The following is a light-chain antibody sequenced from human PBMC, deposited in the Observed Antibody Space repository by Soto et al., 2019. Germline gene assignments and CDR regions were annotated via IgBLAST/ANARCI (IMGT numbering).Light chain of an antibody. V-gene: IGLV2-8*01. CDR3: SAFAASNTLL. Sequence: QSVLTQPPSASGSLGQSVTISCTGTSSDIGNYDYVSWYQQHPGKAPKLMIYEVNKRPSGVPNRFSGSKSGNMASLTVSGLQAEDEADYHCSAFAASNTLLFGGGTKVTVL. CDR1: SSDIGNYDY. CDR2: EVN. J-gene: IGLJ2*01.